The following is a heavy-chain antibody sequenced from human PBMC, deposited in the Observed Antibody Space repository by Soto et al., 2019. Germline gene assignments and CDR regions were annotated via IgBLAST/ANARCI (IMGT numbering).Heavy chain of an antibody. J-gene: IGHJ4*02. V-gene: IGHV3-43*01. D-gene: IGHD3-22*01. CDR2: VSWDGGST. CDR3: AVGGDFYDSTGYSGPFDY. Sequence: GGSLRLSCAASGFTIDDYTVHWVRQAPGKGLEWVSFVSWDGGSTNYADSVKGRFTISRDNSKNSLYLQMNSLKTEDTALYYCAVGGDFYDSTGYSGPFDYWGQGTLVTVSS. CDR1: GFTIDDYT.